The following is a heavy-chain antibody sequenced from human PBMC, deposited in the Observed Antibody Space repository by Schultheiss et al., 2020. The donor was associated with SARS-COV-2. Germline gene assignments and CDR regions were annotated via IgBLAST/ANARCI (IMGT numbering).Heavy chain of an antibody. Sequence: SETLSHTCAVYGGSFSGYYWSWIRQPPGEGLEWIGEINHSGSTNYNPSLKRRVTVSVDTSKNQFSLKLSSVTAADTAVYYCATKRGRGYYYSSGSYSPFDYWGQGTLVTVSS. J-gene: IGHJ4*02. CDR1: GGSFSGYY. D-gene: IGHD3-10*01. V-gene: IGHV4-34*01. CDR2: INHSGST. CDR3: ATKRGRGYYYSSGSYSPFDY.